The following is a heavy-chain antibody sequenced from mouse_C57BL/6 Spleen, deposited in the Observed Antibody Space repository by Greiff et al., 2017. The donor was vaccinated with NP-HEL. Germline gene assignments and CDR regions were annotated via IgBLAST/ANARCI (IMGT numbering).Heavy chain of an antibody. Sequence: VQLQQSGAELVRPGSSVKLSCKASGYTFTSYWMHWVKQRPIQGLEWIGNSDPSDSETHYNQKFKDKATLTVDKSPSTAYMQLSSLTSEDSAVYDCASFDYDEGWFAYWGQGTLVTVSA. V-gene: IGHV1-52*01. D-gene: IGHD2-4*01. CDR2: SDPSDSET. CDR1: GYTFTSYW. CDR3: ASFDYDEGWFAY. J-gene: IGHJ3*01.